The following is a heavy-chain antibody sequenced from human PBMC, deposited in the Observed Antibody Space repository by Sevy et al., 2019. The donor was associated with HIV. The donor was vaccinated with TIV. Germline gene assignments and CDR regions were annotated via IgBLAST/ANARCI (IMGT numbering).Heavy chain of an antibody. J-gene: IGHJ4*02. CDR1: GFTFSSYS. CDR2: ISSSSSYI. CDR3: AKGGSSWYYFDY. Sequence: GGSLRLSCAASGFTFSSYSMNWVRQAPGKGLEWVSSISSSSSYIYYADSVKGRFTISRDNAKNSLYLQMNSLRAEDTAVYYCAKGGSSWYYFDYWGQGTLVTVSS. D-gene: IGHD6-13*01. V-gene: IGHV3-21*04.